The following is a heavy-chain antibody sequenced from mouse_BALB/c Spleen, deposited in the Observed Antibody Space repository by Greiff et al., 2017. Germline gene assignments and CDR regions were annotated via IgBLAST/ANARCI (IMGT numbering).Heavy chain of an antibody. Sequence: QVQLQQPGAELVRPGASVKLSCKASGYTFTSYWINWVKQRPGQGLEWIGNIYPSDSYTNYNQKFKDKATLTVDKSSSTAYMQLSSPTSEDSAVYYCTRRDGDYYAMDYWGQGTSVTVSS. D-gene: IGHD3-3*01. V-gene: IGHV1-69*02. CDR2: IYPSDSYT. CDR1: GYTFTSYW. J-gene: IGHJ4*01. CDR3: TRRDGDYYAMDY.